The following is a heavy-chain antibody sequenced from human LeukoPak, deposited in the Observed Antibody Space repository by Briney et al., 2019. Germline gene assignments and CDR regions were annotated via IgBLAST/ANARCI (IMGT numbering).Heavy chain of an antibody. J-gene: IGHJ4*02. CDR2: IYYSGST. CDR1: GGSISSYY. CDR3: AIIGDDFDY. V-gene: IGHV4-59*01. Sequence: SETLSLTCTVSGGSISSYYWSWIRQPPGKGLEWIGYIYYSGSTNYSPSLKSRVTISIDTSKNQFSLKLSSVTAADTAVYYCAIIGDDFDYWGQGTLVTVSS. D-gene: IGHD2-21*01.